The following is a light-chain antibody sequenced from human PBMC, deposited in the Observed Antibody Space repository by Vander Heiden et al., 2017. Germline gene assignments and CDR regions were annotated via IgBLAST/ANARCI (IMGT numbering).Light chain of an antibody. Sequence: DIQLTQSPSCLSASVGDRVPITCRPSQSISSYLNWYQQKPGKAPKLLIYAASSLQSGVPSRFSGSGSGTDFTLTISSLQAEDVAIYYCQQSYSTPTFGGGTKVEIK. CDR2: AAS. CDR1: QSISSY. V-gene: IGKV1-39*01. CDR3: QQSYSTPT. J-gene: IGKJ4*02.